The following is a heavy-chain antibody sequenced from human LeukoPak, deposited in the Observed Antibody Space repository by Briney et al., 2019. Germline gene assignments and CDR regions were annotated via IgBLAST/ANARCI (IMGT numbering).Heavy chain of an antibody. CDR3: ARDVGITVADSFDP. CDR2: IKTDGSST. Sequence: GGSLRLSCAASGFTFSSYWMHWVRHAPGKGLVWVSHIKTDGSSTNYAESVKGRFTISRDDAKNTVYLQMNSLRAEDTAVYYCARDVGITVADSFDPWGQGTLVTVSS. J-gene: IGHJ5*02. V-gene: IGHV3-74*01. D-gene: IGHD6-13*01. CDR1: GFTFSSYW.